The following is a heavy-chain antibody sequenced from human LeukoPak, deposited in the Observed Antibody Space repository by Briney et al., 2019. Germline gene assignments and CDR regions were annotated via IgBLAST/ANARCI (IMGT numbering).Heavy chain of an antibody. V-gene: IGHV4-38-2*02. CDR2: IYHSGSI. CDR1: DYSINSNYY. Sequence: SETLSLTCTVSDYSINSNYYWGWIRQPPGKGLEWIGTIYHSGSIYYNPSLKSRLAISVDTSKNQFSLKLSSATAADTAVYYCARGRRMVRVFDYWGQGTLVTVSS. J-gene: IGHJ4*02. CDR3: ARGRRMVRVFDY. D-gene: IGHD3-10*01.